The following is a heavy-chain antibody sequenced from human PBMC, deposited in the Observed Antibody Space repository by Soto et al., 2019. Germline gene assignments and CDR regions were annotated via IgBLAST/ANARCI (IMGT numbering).Heavy chain of an antibody. CDR2: ISYDGSNK. CDR1: GFTFSSYG. D-gene: IGHD2-15*01. Sequence: GGSLRLSCAASGFTFSSYGMHWVRQAPGKGLEWVAVISYDGSNKYYADSVKGRFTISRDNSKNTLYLQMNSLRAEDTAVYYCAKVSRQIGGYFDYWGQGTLVTVSS. J-gene: IGHJ4*02. V-gene: IGHV3-30*18. CDR3: AKVSRQIGGYFDY.